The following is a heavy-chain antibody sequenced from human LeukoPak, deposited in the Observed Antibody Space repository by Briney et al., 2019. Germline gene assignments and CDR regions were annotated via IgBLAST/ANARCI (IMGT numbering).Heavy chain of an antibody. Sequence: GGSLRLSCAASGFTFSSYEMNWVRQAPGKGLEWVSYISSSGSTIYYADSVKGRFTISRDNAKNSLYLQMNSLGAEDTAVYYCARGGIAVAGTFRYWGQGTLVTVSS. CDR3: ARGGIAVAGTFRY. J-gene: IGHJ4*02. CDR2: ISSSGSTI. D-gene: IGHD6-19*01. V-gene: IGHV3-48*03. CDR1: GFTFSSYE.